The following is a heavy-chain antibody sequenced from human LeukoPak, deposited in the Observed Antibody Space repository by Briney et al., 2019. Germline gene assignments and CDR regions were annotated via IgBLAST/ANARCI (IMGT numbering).Heavy chain of an antibody. CDR3: AKDRGFGNGDSNWFDP. J-gene: IGHJ5*02. CDR1: GINFSSYG. V-gene: IGHV3-33*06. Sequence: GGSLRLSCAVSGINFSSYGMHWVRQAPDKGLEWVAVIWYDGTNKYYADSVKGRFTISRDNSKNTVYLRMNSLRAEDTAVYYCAKDRGFGNGDSNWFDPWGQGTLVTVSS. D-gene: IGHD4-17*01. CDR2: IWYDGTNK.